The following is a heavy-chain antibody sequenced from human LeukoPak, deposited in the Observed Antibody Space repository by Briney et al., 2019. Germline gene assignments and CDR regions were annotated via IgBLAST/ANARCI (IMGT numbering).Heavy chain of an antibody. D-gene: IGHD3-22*01. V-gene: IGHV3-15*01. Sequence: PGGSLRLSCAASGFTFSNAWMSWVRQAPGKGLEWVGRIKSKTDGGTTDYAAPVKGRFTISRDDSKNTLYLQMNSLTTEDTAVYYCTTDYYDSSGYWGFYYYYMDVWGKGTTVTISS. J-gene: IGHJ6*03. CDR1: GFTFSNAW. CDR2: IKSKTDGGTT. CDR3: TTDYYDSSGYWGFYYYYMDV.